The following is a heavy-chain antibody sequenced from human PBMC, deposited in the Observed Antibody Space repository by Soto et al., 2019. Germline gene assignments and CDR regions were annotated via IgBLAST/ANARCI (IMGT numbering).Heavy chain of an antibody. CDR3: ARYKSNYYYGMDV. D-gene: IGHD1-20*01. V-gene: IGHV4-61*08. J-gene: IGHJ6*02. CDR1: GGSISSGGYY. CDR2: IYYSGIT. Sequence: SETLSLPCTVSGGSISSGGYYWSWIRQHPGKGLEWIGYIYYSGITNYNPSLKSRVTISVDTSKNQFSLKLSSVTAADTAVYYCARYKSNYYYGMDVWGQGTTVTVS.